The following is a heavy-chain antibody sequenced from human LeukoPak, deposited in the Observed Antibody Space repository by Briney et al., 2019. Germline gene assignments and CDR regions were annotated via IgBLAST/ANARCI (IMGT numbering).Heavy chain of an antibody. CDR1: GGSISSYY. J-gene: IGHJ4*02. CDR3: ATDALSGSGYYGY. CDR2: IYYSGST. D-gene: IGHD3-22*01. Sequence: SETLSLTCTVSGGSISSYYWSWIRQPPGKGLEWIGYIYYSGSTNYNPSLKSRVTISVDTSKNQFSLKLSSVTAADTAVYYCATDALSGSGYYGYWGQGTLVTVSS. V-gene: IGHV4-59*01.